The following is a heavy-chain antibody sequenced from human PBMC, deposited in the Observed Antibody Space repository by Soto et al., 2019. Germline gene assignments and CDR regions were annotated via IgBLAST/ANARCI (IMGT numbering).Heavy chain of an antibody. CDR2: ILYDGSNT. Sequence: GGPLRLTSVDSGFTFSNYGMHWVRQAPGKGLEWVAAILYDGSNTYYADSVKGRFTISRDNSKNTLYLQMNSLRAEDTAVYHCAKSRDGYSLYYFYGMDVWGQGTTVTVSS. J-gene: IGHJ6*02. D-gene: IGHD4-4*01. CDR1: GFTFSNYG. V-gene: IGHV3-30*18. CDR3: AKSRDGYSLYYFYGMDV.